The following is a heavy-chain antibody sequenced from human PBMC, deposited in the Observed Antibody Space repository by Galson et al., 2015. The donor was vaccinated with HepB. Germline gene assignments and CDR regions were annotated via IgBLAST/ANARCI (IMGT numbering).Heavy chain of an antibody. CDR3: ARDRDYRFDY. J-gene: IGHJ4*02. Sequence: SVKVSCKASGYTLTSNGISWVRQTPGQGLEWLGWISTYGGNTNYAQKFQGRITLTRDTSTIIAYVELRSLRADDTAVYYCARDRDYRFDYWGQGTLVTVSS. V-gene: IGHV1-18*04. CDR2: ISTYGGNT. CDR1: GYTLTSNG. D-gene: IGHD4/OR15-4a*01.